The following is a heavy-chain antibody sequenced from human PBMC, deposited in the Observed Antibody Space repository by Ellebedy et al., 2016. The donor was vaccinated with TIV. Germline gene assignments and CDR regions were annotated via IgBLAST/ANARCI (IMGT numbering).Heavy chain of an antibody. D-gene: IGHD3-22*01. Sequence: GGSLRLSCAASGFTFSSFAMHWVRQAPGKGLEWLSVIGGGGDITYHADSVKGRFTITRDNSKNTLYLQMDRVTAEDTAVYYCAKGTSSGFNYDRVGCEYWGQGTLVTVSS. J-gene: IGHJ4*02. V-gene: IGHV3-23*01. CDR2: IGGGGDIT. CDR1: GFTFSSFA. CDR3: AKGTSSGFNYDRVGCEY.